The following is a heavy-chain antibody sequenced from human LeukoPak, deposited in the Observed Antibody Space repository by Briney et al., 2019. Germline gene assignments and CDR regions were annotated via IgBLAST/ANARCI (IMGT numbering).Heavy chain of an antibody. CDR1: GYTFTGYY. V-gene: IGHV1-2*02. J-gene: IGHJ4*02. CDR2: INPHSRGT. CDR3: PREQYGDSTFFVY. D-gene: IGHD4-17*01. Sequence: ASVKVSCKASGYTFTGYYMHWVRQAPGQGREWMGWINPHSRGTNYAQTFHGRLTIPSDPPITTAYMDLSRLRSHDTAVYYCPREQYGDSTFFVYWGQGTLVPVSS.